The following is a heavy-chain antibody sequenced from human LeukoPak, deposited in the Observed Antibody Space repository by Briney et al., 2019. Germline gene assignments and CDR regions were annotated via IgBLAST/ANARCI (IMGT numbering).Heavy chain of an antibody. CDR2: IYPGDSDT. D-gene: IGHD2-15*01. CDR3: ARLPAKLGIGPSTFDY. V-gene: IGHV5-51*01. CDR1: GYSFTSYW. Sequence: GESLKISCKGSGYSFTSYWIGWVRQMPGKGLEWMGIIYPGDSDTRYSPSFQGQVTISADKSISTAYLQWSSLKASDTAMYYCARLPAKLGIGPSTFDYWGQGTLVTVSS. J-gene: IGHJ4*02.